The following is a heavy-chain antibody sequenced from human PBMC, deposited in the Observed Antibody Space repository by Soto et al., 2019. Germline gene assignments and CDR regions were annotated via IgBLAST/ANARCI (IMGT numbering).Heavy chain of an antibody. CDR2: IVPRFGSP. CDR3: ARDRIQLLLSKDSFNGMTV. V-gene: IGHV1-69*06. D-gene: IGHD4-4*01. CDR1: GGTFSDFA. J-gene: IGHJ6*02. Sequence: QVQLVQSGAEMRKPGSSLRVSCKASGGTFSDFAFSWVRQAPGQGLEWMGGIVPRFGSPNYAQEFGGRVTISADTSTSTVSMEVSSLTFDDTAVYFCARDRIQLLLSKDSFNGMTVWGHGTTITVSS.